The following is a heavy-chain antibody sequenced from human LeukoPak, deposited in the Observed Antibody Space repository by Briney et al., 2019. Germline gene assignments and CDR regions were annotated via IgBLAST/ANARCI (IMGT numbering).Heavy chain of an antibody. V-gene: IGHV4-30-4*01. CDR1: GGSISSGGYS. CDR2: IYYSGST. D-gene: IGHD1-26*01. Sequence: PSQTLSLTCAVSGGSISSGGYSWSWIRQPPGTGLEWIGYIYYSGSTYYNPSLKSRVTISVDTSKNQFSLKLNSVTAADTAVYYCAREVPWVWNFDLWGRGTLVTVSS. CDR3: AREVPWVWNFDL. J-gene: IGHJ2*01.